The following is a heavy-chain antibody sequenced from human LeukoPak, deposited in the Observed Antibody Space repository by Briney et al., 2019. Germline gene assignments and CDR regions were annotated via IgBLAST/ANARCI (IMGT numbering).Heavy chain of an antibody. CDR2: IKLDGSEK. J-gene: IGHJ4*02. CDR3: ARDQYDTWSRRGNFDS. Sequence: GGSLRLSCVASGFTFGKYWMSWVRQAPEKGLEWVANIKLDGSEKNYVDSVKGRFTISRDNTKNSLYLQMNSLRAEDTAVFYCARDQYDTWSRRGNFDSWGQGTLVIVSS. D-gene: IGHD3-3*01. V-gene: IGHV3-7*03. CDR1: GFTFGKYW.